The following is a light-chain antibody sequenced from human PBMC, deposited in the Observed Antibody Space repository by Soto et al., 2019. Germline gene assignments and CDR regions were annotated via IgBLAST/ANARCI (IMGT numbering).Light chain of an antibody. V-gene: IGKV3-20*01. CDR1: QSVSSDY. J-gene: IGKJ1*01. CDR3: QQYGSSPWT. Sequence: EIVLTQSPGTLSLSPGERAALSCRASQSVSSDYLAWYRQKPGQAPRLLIYSASTRATGIPNRFSGSWSGTDFTLTINRLEPEDFAVYYCQQYGSSPWTFGQGTKVEVK. CDR2: SAS.